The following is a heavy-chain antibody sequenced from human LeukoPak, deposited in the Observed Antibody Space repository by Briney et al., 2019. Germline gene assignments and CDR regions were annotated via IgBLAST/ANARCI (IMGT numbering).Heavy chain of an antibody. CDR3: ARDLDGYNSYYFDY. CDR2: ISAYNGNT. D-gene: IGHD5-24*01. V-gene: IGHV1-18*01. CDR1: GYTFTNYS. J-gene: IGHJ4*02. Sequence: GASVKVSCKASGYTFTNYSISWVRQAPGQGLEWMGWISAYNGNTNYAQKLQGRVTMRTDTSTSTAYMELRSLRSDDTAVYYCARDLDGYNSYYFDYWGQGTLVTVSS.